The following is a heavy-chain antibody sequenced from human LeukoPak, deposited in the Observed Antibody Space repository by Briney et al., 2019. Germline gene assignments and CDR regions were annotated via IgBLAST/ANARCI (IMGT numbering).Heavy chain of an antibody. CDR1: GGSISSSSYY. D-gene: IGHD6-13*01. CDR3: AIEGIAAAGYYFDY. CDR2: INHSGST. J-gene: IGHJ4*02. V-gene: IGHV4-39*07. Sequence: SETLSLTCTVSGGSISSSSYYWGWIRQPPGKGLEWIGEINHSGSTNYNPSLKSRVTISVDTSKNQFSLKLSSVTAADTAVYYCAIEGIAAAGYYFDYWGQGTLVTVSP.